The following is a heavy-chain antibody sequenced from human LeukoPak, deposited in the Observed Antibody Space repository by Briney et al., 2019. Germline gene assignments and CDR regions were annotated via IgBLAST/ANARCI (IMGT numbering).Heavy chain of an antibody. V-gene: IGHV4-34*01. J-gene: IGHJ5*02. CDR3: AENLSVTTQLKTWSAP. CDR2: INHSGST. D-gene: IGHD4-11*01. Sequence: SETLSLTCAVYGGSFSGYYWTWIRQPPGKGLEWIGEINHSGSTNYNPSLKSRVTISVDTSKNQFSLKLSSVTAADTAVYYCAENLSVTTQLKTWSAPWGKETLVTVSS. CDR1: GGSFSGYY.